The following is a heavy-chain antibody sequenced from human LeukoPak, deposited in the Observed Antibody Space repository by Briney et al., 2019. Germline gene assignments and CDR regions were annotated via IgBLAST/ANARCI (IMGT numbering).Heavy chain of an antibody. J-gene: IGHJ3*02. V-gene: IGHV1-24*01. CDR2: FDPEDGET. D-gene: IGHD3-22*01. CDR1: GYTLTELS. CDR3: ATSIPPPVVVVVNDAFDI. Sequence: ASVKVSCKVSGYTLTELSMHWVRQAPGKGLGWMGGFDPEDGETIYAQKFQGRVTMTEDTSTDTAYMELSSLRSEDTAVYYCATSIPPPVVVVVNDAFDIWGQGTMVTVSS.